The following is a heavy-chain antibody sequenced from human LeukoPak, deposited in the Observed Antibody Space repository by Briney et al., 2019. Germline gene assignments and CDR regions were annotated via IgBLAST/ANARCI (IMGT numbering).Heavy chain of an antibody. CDR3: ARSLASYDFWSGSPY. CDR2: ISYDGSNK. D-gene: IGHD3-3*01. Sequence: GGSLRLSCAASGFTFSSYAMHWVRQAPGKGLEWVAVISYDGSNKYYADSVKGRFTISRDNSKNTLYLQMNSLRAEDTAVYYCARSLASYDFWSGSPYWGQGTLVTVSS. J-gene: IGHJ4*02. V-gene: IGHV3-30-3*01. CDR1: GFTFSSYA.